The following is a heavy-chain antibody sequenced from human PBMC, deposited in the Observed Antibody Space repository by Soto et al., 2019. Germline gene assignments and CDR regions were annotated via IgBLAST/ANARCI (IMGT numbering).Heavy chain of an antibody. CDR3: ARDRDYEGSGSYFPYDAFDI. CDR2: IYYSGST. J-gene: IGHJ3*02. CDR1: GGSISSGGYY. V-gene: IGHV4-31*03. Sequence: QVQLQESGPGLVKPSQTLSLTCTVSGGSISSGGYYWSWIRQHPGKGLEWIGYIYYSGSTYYNPSLKSRVTISVDTSKNQFSLKLSAVTEADTAVYYCARDRDYEGSGSYFPYDAFDIWGQGTMVTVSS. D-gene: IGHD3-10*01.